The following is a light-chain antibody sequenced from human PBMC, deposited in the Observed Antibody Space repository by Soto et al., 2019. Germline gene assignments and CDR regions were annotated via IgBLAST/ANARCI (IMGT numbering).Light chain of an antibody. CDR1: QSITVY. V-gene: IGKV3-15*01. CDR2: GAS. CDR3: QQYNNWPPWT. J-gene: IGKJ1*01. Sequence: DIVMAQSPATLSVSPGERVTLSCRSSQSITVYLAWYQQKPGQAPRLLSYGASTRATGIPARFSGSGSGTEFTLTISSLQSEDFAVYYCQQYNNWPPWTFGQGTKVDIK.